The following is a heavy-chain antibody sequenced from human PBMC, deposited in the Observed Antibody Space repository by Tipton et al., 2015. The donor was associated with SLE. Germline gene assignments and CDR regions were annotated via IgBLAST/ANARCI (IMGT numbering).Heavy chain of an antibody. D-gene: IGHD6-13*01. V-gene: IGHV3-7*01. CDR3: ARDERYSSSWCLWYFDL. J-gene: IGHJ2*01. CDR1: GLTFSSYW. CDR2: IKQDGSEK. Sequence: SLRLSCAASGLTFSSYWMSWVRQAPGKGLEWVANIKQDGSEKYYVDSVKGRFTISRDNAKNSLYLQMNSLRAEDTAVYYCARDERYSSSWCLWYFDLGGRCTLVTVSS.